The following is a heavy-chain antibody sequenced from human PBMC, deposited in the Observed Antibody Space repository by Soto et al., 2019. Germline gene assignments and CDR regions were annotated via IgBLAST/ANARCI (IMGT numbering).Heavy chain of an antibody. CDR2: IIPIFGTA. D-gene: IGHD3-22*01. J-gene: IGHJ6*02. V-gene: IGHV1-69*01. Sequence: QVQLVQAGAEVKKPGSSVKVSCKASGDTFSSYAISWVRQAPGQGREWMGGIIPIFGTANSAQKFQGRVTITADEATSTAYMELSSLRSEDTAVYYCARDRSGYRSRASPMDVWGQGTTVTVSS. CDR3: ARDRSGYRSRASPMDV. CDR1: GDTFSSYA.